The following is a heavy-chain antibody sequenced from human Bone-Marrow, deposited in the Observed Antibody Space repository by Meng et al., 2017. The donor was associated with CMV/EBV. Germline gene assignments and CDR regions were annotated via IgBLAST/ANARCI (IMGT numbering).Heavy chain of an antibody. CDR2: IYYSGNT. J-gene: IGHJ6*02. V-gene: IGHV4-59*01. CDR3: ARVGRRRATIFGVVIDPSYGMDV. D-gene: IGHD3-3*01. CDR1: GGSIKNYY. Sequence: SETLSLTCTVSGGSIKNYYWSWIRQPPGKGLEWIGYIYYSGNTNYNPSLNSRVTISLATSNNQFSLRLRSVTAADTAVYYCARVGRRRATIFGVVIDPSYGMDVWGQGTTVTVSS.